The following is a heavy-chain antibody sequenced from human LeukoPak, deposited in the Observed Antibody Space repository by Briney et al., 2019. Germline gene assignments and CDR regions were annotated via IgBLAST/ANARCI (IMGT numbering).Heavy chain of an antibody. CDR2: VYTSGST. V-gene: IGHV4-61*02. J-gene: IGHJ4*02. Sequence: SQTLSLTCTASGGSISSGSYYWSWIRQPAGKGLEWIGRVYTSGSTNYNPSLKSRVSMSVDTSKNQFSLKLSSVIAADTAVYYCARESHWGAYFDYWGQGTLVTVSS. CDR3: ARESHWGAYFDY. CDR1: GGSISSGSYY. D-gene: IGHD7-27*01.